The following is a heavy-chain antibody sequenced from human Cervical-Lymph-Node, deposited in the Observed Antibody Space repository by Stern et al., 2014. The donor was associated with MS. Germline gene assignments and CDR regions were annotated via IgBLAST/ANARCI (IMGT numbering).Heavy chain of an antibody. CDR1: GVSISSGGQY. Sequence: VQLVESGPGPVKPSQTLSLTCSVSGVSISSGGQYWSWIRQHAGKGLEWIGYIHDSGTTYYNPSLRSRVTISADTSKTQFSLNLRSVTAADTAVYYCARDRADTSMGFDFWGPGTLVTVSS. CDR2: IHDSGTT. V-gene: IGHV4-31*03. J-gene: IGHJ4*02. D-gene: IGHD5-18*01. CDR3: ARDRADTSMGFDF.